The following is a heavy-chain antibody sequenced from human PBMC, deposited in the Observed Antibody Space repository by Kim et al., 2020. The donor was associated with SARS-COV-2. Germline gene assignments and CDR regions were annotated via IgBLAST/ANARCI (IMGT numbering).Heavy chain of an antibody. CDR2: IYSGGST. CDR1: GFTVSSNY. Sequence: GGSLRLSCAASGFTVSSNYMSWVRQAPGKGLEWVSVIYSGGSTYYADSVKGRFTISRDNSKNTLYLQMNSLRAEDTAVYYCARVPYYDILTGYGNGAFDIWGQGTMVTVSS. D-gene: IGHD3-9*01. V-gene: IGHV3-53*01. CDR3: ARVPYYDILTGYGNGAFDI. J-gene: IGHJ3*02.